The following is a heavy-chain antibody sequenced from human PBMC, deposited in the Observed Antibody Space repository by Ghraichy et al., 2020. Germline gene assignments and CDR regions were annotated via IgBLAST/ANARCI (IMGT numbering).Heavy chain of an antibody. CDR3: ARDRTYVMDV. J-gene: IGHJ6*02. V-gene: IGHV3-74*01. CDR1: GFTFSTYW. Sequence: GESLNISCAASGFTFSTYWMHWVRQAPGKGLVWVSRINSDGSSISYADSVKGRFTISRDNAKNTLYLQMNSLRAEDTAVYYCARDRTYVMDVWGQGTTVTVSS. CDR2: INSDGSSI.